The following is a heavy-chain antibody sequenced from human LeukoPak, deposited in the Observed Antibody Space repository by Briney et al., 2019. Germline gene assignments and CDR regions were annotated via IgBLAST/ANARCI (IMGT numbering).Heavy chain of an antibody. CDR2: ISGSGGST. Sequence: GGSLRLSCAASGFTFSSYAMSWVRQAPGKGLEWVSGISGSGGSTSYPDSVKGRFTISRDNSKNTLYLQMNSLRGEDTAVYYCAKDTGGWSSSWNAFDIWGQGTMVTVPS. CDR3: AKDTGGWSSSWNAFDI. J-gene: IGHJ3*02. D-gene: IGHD6-13*01. CDR1: GFTFSSYA. V-gene: IGHV3-23*01.